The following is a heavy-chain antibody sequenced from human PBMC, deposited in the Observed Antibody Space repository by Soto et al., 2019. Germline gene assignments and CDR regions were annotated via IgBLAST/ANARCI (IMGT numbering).Heavy chain of an antibody. D-gene: IGHD1-26*01. CDR1: GFTFDDYG. J-gene: IGHJ4*02. Sequence: GGSLRLSCAASGFTFDDYGMHWVRQAPGKGLEWVAVIRWDSSNKYYADSVKGRFTISRDNSKNTLYLQMNSLRAEDTAVYYCARDRFFDSGSYTYHFDYWGQRTLVTVSS. V-gene: IGHV3-33*08. CDR3: ARDRFFDSGSYTYHFDY. CDR2: IRWDSSNK.